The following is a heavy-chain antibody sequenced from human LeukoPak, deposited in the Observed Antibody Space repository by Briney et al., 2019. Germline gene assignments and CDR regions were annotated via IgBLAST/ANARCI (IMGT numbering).Heavy chain of an antibody. CDR3: GRDGDTVLTRGYYYYMDV. Sequence: KPGGSLRVSCAASGFTFSSYTMNWVRQAPGKGPEWVSSITSSSSYIYYADSVKGRFTISRDNARNSLYLQMDSLRAEDTALYYCGRDGDTVLTRGYYYYMDVWGKGTTVTVSS. J-gene: IGHJ6*03. D-gene: IGHD4-23*01. CDR1: GFTFSSYT. CDR2: ITSSSSYI. V-gene: IGHV3-21*01.